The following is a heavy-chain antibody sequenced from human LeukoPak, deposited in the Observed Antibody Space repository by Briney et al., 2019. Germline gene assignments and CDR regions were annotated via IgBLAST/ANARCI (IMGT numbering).Heavy chain of an antibody. Sequence: GGSLRLSCAASGFTFSSYPMSWAGQPPGKGLEGVSAISGSGGSTYYADSVKGRFTISRDNSKNTLYLQMNSLRAEDTAVYYCAKDRVKQLYFDYWGQGTLVTVSS. D-gene: IGHD6-13*01. V-gene: IGHV3-23*01. CDR2: ISGSGGST. J-gene: IGHJ4*02. CDR1: GFTFSSYP. CDR3: AKDRVKQLYFDY.